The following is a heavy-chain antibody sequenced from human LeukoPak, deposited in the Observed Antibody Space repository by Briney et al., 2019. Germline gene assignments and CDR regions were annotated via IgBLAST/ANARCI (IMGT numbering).Heavy chain of an antibody. CDR1: GYTFTGYY. V-gene: IGHV1-2*02. CDR2: INPNSGGT. CDR3: AKSCSGYSSSCAFDI. D-gene: IGHD6-6*01. Sequence: GASVKVSCKASGYTFTGYYMHWVRQAPGQGLEWMGWINPNSGGTNYAQKFQGRVTMTRDTSISTAYMELSRLRSDDTAVYYCAKSCSGYSSSCAFDIWGQGTMVTVSS. J-gene: IGHJ3*02.